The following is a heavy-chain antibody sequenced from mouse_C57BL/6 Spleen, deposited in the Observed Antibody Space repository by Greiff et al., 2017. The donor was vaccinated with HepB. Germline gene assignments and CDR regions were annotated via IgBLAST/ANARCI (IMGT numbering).Heavy chain of an antibody. CDR2: ISYDGSN. Sequence: EVQLVESGPGLVKPSQSLSLTCSVTGYSITSGYYWNWIRQFPGNKLEWMGYISYDGSNNYNPSLKNRISITRDTSKNQFFLKLNSVTTEDTATYYCARADEGWYFDVWGTGTTVTVSS. CDR1: GYSITSGYY. CDR3: ARADEGWYFDV. J-gene: IGHJ1*03. V-gene: IGHV3-6*01.